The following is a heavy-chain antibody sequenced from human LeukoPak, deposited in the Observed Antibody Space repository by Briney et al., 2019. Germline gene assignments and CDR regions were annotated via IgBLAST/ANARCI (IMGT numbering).Heavy chain of an antibody. D-gene: IGHD1-26*01. J-gene: IGHJ4*02. CDR1: YGSISSGY. CDR2: IYYSGST. V-gene: IGHV4-59*01. Sequence: SETLSLTCTISYGSISSGYWSWIRQPPGHGLEWIGYIYYSGSTNYNPSLQSRVTMSVDTSKNQFSLKLSSVTAADTAVYYCARYVRNSGTYFLDYWGQGTLVTVSS. CDR3: ARYVRNSGTYFLDY.